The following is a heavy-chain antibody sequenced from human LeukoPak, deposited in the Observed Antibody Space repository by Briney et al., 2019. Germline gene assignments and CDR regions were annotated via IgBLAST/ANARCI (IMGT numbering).Heavy chain of an antibody. CDR1: GXSINSHY. CDR2: IHYSGTT. CDR3: AREDYSKYYFDY. J-gene: IGHJ4*02. V-gene: IGHV4-59*11. Sequence: SETLSLTCTVSGXSINSHYDWSWIRQPPGKGLEWIGYIHYSGTTNYKSSLKSRVTISVDTSKNQFSLKLSSVTAADTAVYYCAREDYSKYYFDYWGQGTLVTVSS. D-gene: IGHD4-11*01.